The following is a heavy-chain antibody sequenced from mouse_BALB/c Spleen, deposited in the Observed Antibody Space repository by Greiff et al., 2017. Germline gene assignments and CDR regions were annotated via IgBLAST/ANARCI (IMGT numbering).Heavy chain of an antibody. CDR2: IYWDDDK. D-gene: IGHD2-3*01. CDR3: ARSDGYYVPWFAY. Sequence: QVTLKVCGPGILQPSQTLSLTCSFSGFSLSTSGMGVSWIRQPSGKGLEWLAHIYWDDDKRYNPSLKSRLTISKDTSSNQVFLKITSVDTADTATYYCARSDGYYVPWFAYWGQGTLVTVSA. J-gene: IGHJ3*01. V-gene: IGHV8-12*01. CDR1: GFSLSTSGMG.